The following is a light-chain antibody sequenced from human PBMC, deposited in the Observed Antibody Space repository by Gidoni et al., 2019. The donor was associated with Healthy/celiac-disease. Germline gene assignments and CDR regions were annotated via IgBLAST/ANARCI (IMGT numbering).Light chain of an antibody. V-gene: IGKV1-5*01. CDR1: QSISSW. CDR3: QQYNSYPALT. J-gene: IGKJ4*02. CDR2: DAS. Sequence: DIQMTQSPSTLSASVGDRVTITCRASQSISSWLAWYQQKPGKAPKLLIYDASSLESGVPSRFRGSGSGTEFTLTISSLQADDFATYYCQQYNSYPALTFGGGTKVEIK.